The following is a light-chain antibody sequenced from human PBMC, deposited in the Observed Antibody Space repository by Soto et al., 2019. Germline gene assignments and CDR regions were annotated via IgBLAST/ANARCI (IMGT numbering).Light chain of an antibody. J-gene: IGLJ1*01. V-gene: IGLV2-14*01. CDR3: SSYTISDTYI. CDR1: SSDVGVYNH. CDR2: EVT. Sequence: QSVLTQPASVSGSPGQSITISCTGGSSDVGVYNHVSWYQHLPGKAPKLLIYEVTYRPSGVSTRFSGSKSGNTASLTISGLQAEDEGDYYCSSYTISDTYIFGTGTKV.